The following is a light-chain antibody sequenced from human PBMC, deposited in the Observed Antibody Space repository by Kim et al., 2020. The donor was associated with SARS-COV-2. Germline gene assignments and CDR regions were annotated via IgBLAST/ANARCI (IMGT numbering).Light chain of an antibody. Sequence: VSPGQTASITCSGDKLGDKYARWYQQKPGQSPVLVIYQDSKRPSGIPERFSGSNSGNTATLTISGTQAMDEDDYYCQAWDSSLRVFGGGTQLTVL. J-gene: IGLJ3*02. CDR1: KLGDKY. CDR3: QAWDSSLRV. V-gene: IGLV3-1*01. CDR2: QDS.